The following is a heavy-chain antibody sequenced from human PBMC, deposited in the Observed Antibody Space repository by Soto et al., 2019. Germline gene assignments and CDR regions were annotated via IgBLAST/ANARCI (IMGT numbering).Heavy chain of an antibody. Sequence: ASVKVSCKASGVTFSSYAISWVRQAPGQGLEWMGGIIPIFGTANYAQKFQGRVTITADESTSTAYMELSSLRSEDTAVYYCARASLRYFDWLSLAYDYWGQGTLVTVSS. CDR3: ARASLRYFDWLSLAYDY. V-gene: IGHV1-69*13. CDR1: GVTFSSYA. CDR2: IIPIFGTA. D-gene: IGHD3-9*01. J-gene: IGHJ4*02.